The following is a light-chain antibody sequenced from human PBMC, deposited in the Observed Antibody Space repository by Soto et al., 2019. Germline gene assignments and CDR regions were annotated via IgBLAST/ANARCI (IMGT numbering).Light chain of an antibody. Sequence: PGERANLSCRASQSVRGYLAWYQHKPGQAPRLLIYDASNRATGISARFSGSGSGTDFTLTISSLEPEDFAVYYCQQYYNWPPYTFGQGTKLQIE. CDR2: DAS. CDR3: QQYYNWPPYT. V-gene: IGKV3-11*01. J-gene: IGKJ2*01. CDR1: QSVRGY.